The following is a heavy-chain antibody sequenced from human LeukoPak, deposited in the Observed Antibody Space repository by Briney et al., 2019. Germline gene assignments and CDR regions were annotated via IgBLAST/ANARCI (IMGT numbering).Heavy chain of an antibody. D-gene: IGHD3-10*01. CDR1: GFTFSNYA. V-gene: IGHV3-23*01. CDR2: ISGSGGST. J-gene: IGHJ4*02. Sequence: GGSLRLSCVASGFTFSNYAMSWVRQAPGKGLEWVSAISGSGGSTYYADSVKGRFTISRDNSKNTLFLQMNTLRAEDTAVYYCAKETLIGELDYWGQGTLVTVSS. CDR3: AKETLIGELDY.